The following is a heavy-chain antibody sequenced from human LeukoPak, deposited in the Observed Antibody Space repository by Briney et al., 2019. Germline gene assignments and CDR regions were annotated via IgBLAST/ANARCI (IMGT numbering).Heavy chain of an antibody. CDR1: GGSISSYY. J-gene: IGHJ5*02. CDR2: IYYSGST. D-gene: IGHD6-13*01. V-gene: IGHV4-59*01. CDR3: ARVLPTIAAAGTYSFDP. Sequence: PSETLSLTCTVSGGSISSYYWSWIRQPPGKGLEWIGYIYYSGSTNYNPSLKSRVTISVDTSKNQFSLKLSSVTAADTAVYYCARVLPTIAAAGTYSFDPWGQGTLVTVSS.